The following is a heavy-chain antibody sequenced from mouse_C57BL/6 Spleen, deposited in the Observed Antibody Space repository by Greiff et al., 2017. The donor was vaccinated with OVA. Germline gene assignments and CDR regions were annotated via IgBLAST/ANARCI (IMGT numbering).Heavy chain of an antibody. CDR2: INPSTGGT. Sequence: EVQLVESGPELVKPGASVKISCKASGYSFTGYYMNWVKQSPEKSLEWIGEINPSTGGTTYNQKFKAKATLTVDKSSSTAYMQLKSLTSEDSAVYYCARSIVTHFDYWGQGTTLTVSS. V-gene: IGHV1-42*01. D-gene: IGHD2-5*01. CDR3: ARSIVTHFDY. CDR1: GYSFTGYY. J-gene: IGHJ2*01.